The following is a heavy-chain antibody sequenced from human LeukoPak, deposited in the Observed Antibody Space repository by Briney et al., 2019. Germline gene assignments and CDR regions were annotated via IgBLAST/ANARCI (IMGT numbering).Heavy chain of an antibody. CDR1: GGSISSYY. J-gene: IGHJ4*02. CDR3: AREAAGTIDY. CDR2: IHNSGNT. V-gene: IGHV4-59*01. Sequence: SETLSLTCTVSGGSISSYYWSWIRQPPGKGLESIGYIHNSGNTNHNPSLKSRVTISLDTSKNQFSLKLSSVTAADTAVYYCAREAAGTIDYWGQGTLVTVSS. D-gene: IGHD6-13*01.